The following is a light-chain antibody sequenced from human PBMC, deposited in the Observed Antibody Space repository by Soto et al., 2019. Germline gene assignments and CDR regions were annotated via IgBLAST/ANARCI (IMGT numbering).Light chain of an antibody. J-gene: IGKJ4*01. Sequence: DVVMTQSPLSLPVTLGQPASISCRSSQSLVTSDGNTYLNWFQQRPGQSPRRLIYKVSNRDSGVPDRFSGSESGTDFTLKISRVEAEDVGVYYCMQRIEFPLTFGGGTKVEIK. CDR2: KVS. CDR3: MQRIEFPLT. CDR1: QSLVTSDGNTY. V-gene: IGKV2-30*01.